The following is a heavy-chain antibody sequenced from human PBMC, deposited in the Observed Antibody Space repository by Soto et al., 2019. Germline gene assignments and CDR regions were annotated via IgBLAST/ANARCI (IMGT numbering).Heavy chain of an antibody. D-gene: IGHD3-22*01. CDR2: IFSNDEK. CDR1: GFSLSNARMG. V-gene: IGHV2-26*01. Sequence: SGPTLVNPTETLTLTCTVSGFSLSNARMGVSWIRQPPGKALEWLAHIFSNDEKSYSTSLKSRLTISKDTSKSQVVLTMTNMDPVDTATYYCARKAEYYDSSGYYPNWGRGTLITVSS. CDR3: ARKAEYYDSSGYYPN. J-gene: IGHJ4*02.